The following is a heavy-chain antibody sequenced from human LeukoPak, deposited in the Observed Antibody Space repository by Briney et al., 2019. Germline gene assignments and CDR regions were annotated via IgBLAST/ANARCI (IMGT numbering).Heavy chain of an antibody. V-gene: IGHV4-39*01. Sequence: SETLSLTCSVSGASISGGTYYWGWIRQPPGKGLEWIGSIYYTGSTYDNPSLKSRGTISVDTSKNQFSLKLSSVTAADTAVYCCARRGGSGRAFDYWGQGTLVTVSS. CDR1: GASISGGTYY. D-gene: IGHD1-26*01. CDR2: IYYTGST. CDR3: ARRGGSGRAFDY. J-gene: IGHJ4*02.